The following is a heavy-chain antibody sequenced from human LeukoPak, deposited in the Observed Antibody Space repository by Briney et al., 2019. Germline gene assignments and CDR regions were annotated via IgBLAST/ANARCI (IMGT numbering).Heavy chain of an antibody. J-gene: IGHJ4*02. CDR3: ARDGRLTQKRGYFDY. V-gene: IGHV3-7*01. CDR2: IKQDGSEK. Sequence: GGSLRLSCAASGFTFSSYWMGWVRQAPGKGLEWVANIKQDGSEKYYVDSVKGRFTISRDNAKNSLYLQMNSLRAEDTAVYYCARDGRLTQKRGYFDYWGQGTLVTVSS. D-gene: IGHD1-26*01. CDR1: GFTFSSYW.